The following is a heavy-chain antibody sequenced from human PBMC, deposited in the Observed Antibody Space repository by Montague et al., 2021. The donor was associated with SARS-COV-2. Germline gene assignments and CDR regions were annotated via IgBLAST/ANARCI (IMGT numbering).Heavy chain of an antibody. CDR1: GFTFSNYA. J-gene: IGHJ4*02. Sequence: SLILSCAASGFTFSNYAMTWVRQTPGKGLDWVSTISGGGDSTSYADPVKGRFTISRDNSQNTLYLQVNSLRAEDTAVYYCAGGTYMGVDFWGQGTLVTVSS. D-gene: IGHD1-26*01. CDR3: AGGTYMGVDF. CDR2: ISGGGDST. V-gene: IGHV3-23*01.